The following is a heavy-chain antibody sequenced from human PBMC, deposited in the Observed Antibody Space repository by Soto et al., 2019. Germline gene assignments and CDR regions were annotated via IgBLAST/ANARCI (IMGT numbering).Heavy chain of an antibody. J-gene: IGHJ6*03. Sequence: ASVKVSCKASGYTFTSYNINWVRQATGQGLEWMGWMNPNSGNTGYAQKFQGRVTMTRKTSISTAYMEMSSLGSEDTAVYYCARGPQLYCSSTSCYSEDYYYYYMDVWGKGTTVTVSS. CDR3: ARGPQLYCSSTSCYSEDYYYYYMDV. CDR1: GYTFTSYN. V-gene: IGHV1-8*01. D-gene: IGHD2-2*01. CDR2: MNPNSGNT.